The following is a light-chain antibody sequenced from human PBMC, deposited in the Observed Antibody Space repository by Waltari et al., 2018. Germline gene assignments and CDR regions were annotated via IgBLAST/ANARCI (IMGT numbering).Light chain of an antibody. V-gene: IGLV1-44*01. CDR1: SSNIGPNT. CDR2: NNN. CDR3: AAWDGRLDAWV. J-gene: IGLJ3*02. Sequence: QSVLTQPPSASGPPGQRVTIPCPGSSSNIGPNTVNCYQHLPGTAPKLLIYNNNQGPSGVPDRFSGSKSGTSASLAISGLQSEDEADYYCAAWDGRLDAWVFGGGTKLTVL.